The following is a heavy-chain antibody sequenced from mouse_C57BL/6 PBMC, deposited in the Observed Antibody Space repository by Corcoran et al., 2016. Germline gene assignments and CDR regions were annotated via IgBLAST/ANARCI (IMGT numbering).Heavy chain of an antibody. CDR1: GYTFTSYD. D-gene: IGHD2-12*01. CDR3: ARMVYSYYGYSMDY. Sequence: QVQLQQSGPELVKPGASVKLSCKASGYTFTSYDINWVKQRPGQGLEWIGWIYPRDGSTKYKEKLKGKATSTVDTSSSTAYMELHSLTCEDSAVYFCARMVYSYYGYSMDYWGEGTSVTVSS. CDR2: IYPRDGST. V-gene: IGHV1-85*01. J-gene: IGHJ4*01.